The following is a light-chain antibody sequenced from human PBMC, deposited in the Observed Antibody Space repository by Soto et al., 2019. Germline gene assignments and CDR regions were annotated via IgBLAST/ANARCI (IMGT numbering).Light chain of an antibody. J-gene: IGKJ1*01. CDR3: QRYNRVFRT. V-gene: IGKV1-5*01. CDR1: QSISSW. Sequence: DIQMTQSPSTLSASVGDRVTITCRARQSISSWLAWYQQKPGKAPKLLIYDASSLESGVPSRFSGSGSGTEFTLTISSLQPDDFATYYCQRYNRVFRTFGQGTKVDIK. CDR2: DAS.